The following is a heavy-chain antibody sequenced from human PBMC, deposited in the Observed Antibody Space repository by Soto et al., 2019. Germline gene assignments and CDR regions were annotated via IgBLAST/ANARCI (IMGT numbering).Heavy chain of an antibody. CDR3: ARDVSRGRNVVVPAAIGI. J-gene: IGHJ3*02. D-gene: IGHD2-2*01. Sequence: QVELVESGGGVVQSGGSLRLSCAAPGFSFSIHALHWIRQAPGEGLEWVAVMSPNGKNQYYADSVKGRFTISRDTSKSTLSLQMTSLRPEDTAVYYCARDVSRGRNVVVPAAIGIWGQGTMVTVSS. V-gene: IGHV3-30*04. CDR1: GFSFSIHA. CDR2: MSPNGKNQ.